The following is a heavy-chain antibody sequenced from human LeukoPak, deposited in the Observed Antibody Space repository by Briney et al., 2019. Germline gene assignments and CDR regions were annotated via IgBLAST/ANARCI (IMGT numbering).Heavy chain of an antibody. D-gene: IGHD1-26*01. CDR1: GFTFSSSA. J-gene: IGHJ4*02. Sequence: GGSLRLSCAAPGFTFSSSAMSWVRQAQGKGLEWVSGISGSGDITYYADSVKGRFTLSRDNSKNTLYLQMNSLRAEDTAVYYCAKDVVGAINYFDYWGQGTLVTVSS. CDR3: AKDVVGAINYFDY. V-gene: IGHV3-23*01. CDR2: ISGSGDIT.